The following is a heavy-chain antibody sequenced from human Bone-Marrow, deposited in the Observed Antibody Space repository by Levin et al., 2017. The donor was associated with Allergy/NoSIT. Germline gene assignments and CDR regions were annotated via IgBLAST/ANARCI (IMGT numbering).Heavy chain of an antibody. CDR3: AKGEYGLTMVRGVPDY. CDR2: ISYDGSNK. D-gene: IGHD3-10*01. J-gene: IGHJ4*02. V-gene: IGHV3-30*18. CDR1: GFTFSSYG. Sequence: GESLKISCAASGFTFSSYGMHWVRQAPGKGLEWVAVISYDGSNKYYADSVKGRFTISRDNSKNTLYLQMNSLRAEDTAVYYCAKGEYGLTMVRGVPDYWGQGTLVTVSS.